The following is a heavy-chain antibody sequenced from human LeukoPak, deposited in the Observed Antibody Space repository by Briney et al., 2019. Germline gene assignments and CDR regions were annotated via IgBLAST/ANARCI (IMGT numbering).Heavy chain of an antibody. CDR1: GFTFSSYW. CDR3: ARGDYSSSWYPYYYYYMDV. CDR2: IKQDGSEK. Sequence: GGSLRLSCAASGFTFSSYWMSWVRQAPGKGLEWVANIKQDGSEKYYVDSVKGRFTISRDNAKNSLYLQMNSLRAEDTAVFYCARGDYSSSWYPYYYYYMDVWGKGTTVTVSS. J-gene: IGHJ6*03. D-gene: IGHD6-13*01. V-gene: IGHV3-7*01.